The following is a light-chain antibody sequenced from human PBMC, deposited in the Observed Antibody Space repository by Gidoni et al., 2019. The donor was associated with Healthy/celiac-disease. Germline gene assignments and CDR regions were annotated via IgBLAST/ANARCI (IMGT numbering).Light chain of an antibody. CDR2: RNN. Sequence: QSVLTQPPSASGTPGQRVTISCSGSSSNIGSNYVYWYQQLPGTAPKLLIYRNNQQPSGVPDRFSGSKSGTSASLAISGLRSEDEADYYCAAWDDSLSGYVFETGTKVTVL. CDR1: SSNIGSNY. J-gene: IGLJ1*01. V-gene: IGLV1-47*01. CDR3: AAWDDSLSGYV.